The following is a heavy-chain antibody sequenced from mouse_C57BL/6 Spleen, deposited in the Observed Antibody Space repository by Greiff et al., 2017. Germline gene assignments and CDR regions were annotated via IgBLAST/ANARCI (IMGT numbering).Heavy chain of an antibody. D-gene: IGHD2-5*01. J-gene: IGHJ1*03. CDR2: INPNNGGT. Sequence: EVKLMESGPELVKPGASVKIPCKASGYTFTDYNMDWVKQSHGKSLEWIGDINPNNGGTIYNQKFKGKATLTVDKSSSTAYMELRSLTSEDTAVXDGARFDSNYFYWFFDVWGTGTTVTVSS. V-gene: IGHV1-18*01. CDR3: ARFDSNYFYWFFDV. CDR1: GYTFTDYN.